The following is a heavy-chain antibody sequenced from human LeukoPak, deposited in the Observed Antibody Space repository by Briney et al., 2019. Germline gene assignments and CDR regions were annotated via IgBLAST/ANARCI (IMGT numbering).Heavy chain of an antibody. V-gene: IGHV4-39*01. J-gene: IGHJ4*02. Sequence: SETLSLTCTVSGGSISSSSYYWGWIRQPPGKGLEWIGSIYYSGSTYYNPSLKSRVTISVDTSKNQFSLKLSSVTAADTAVYYCARWVHRETRYSGGPYFDYWGQGTLVTVSS. D-gene: IGHD6-19*01. CDR3: ARWVHRETRYSGGPYFDY. CDR2: IYYSGST. CDR1: GGSISSSSYY.